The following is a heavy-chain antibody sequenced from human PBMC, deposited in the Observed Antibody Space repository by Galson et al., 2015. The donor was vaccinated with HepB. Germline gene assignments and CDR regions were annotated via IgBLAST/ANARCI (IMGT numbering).Heavy chain of an antibody. D-gene: IGHD6-13*01. V-gene: IGHV1-3*01. J-gene: IGHJ6*02. Sequence: SVKVSCKASGYTFTSYAMHWVRQAPGQRLEWMGWINAGNGNTKYSQKFQGRVTITRDTSASTAYMELSSLRSEDTAVYYCASREQQLVGYYGMDVWGQGTTVTVSS. CDR1: GYTFTSYA. CDR2: INAGNGNT. CDR3: ASREQQLVGYYGMDV.